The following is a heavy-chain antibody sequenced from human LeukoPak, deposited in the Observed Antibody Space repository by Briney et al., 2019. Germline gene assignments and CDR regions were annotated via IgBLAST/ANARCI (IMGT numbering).Heavy chain of an antibody. J-gene: IGHJ4*02. D-gene: IGHD3-22*01. V-gene: IGHV1-69*05. Sequence: SVKVSCKASGGTFSSYAISWVRQAPGQGLEWMGGIIPIFGTANYAQKFQGRVTITTDESTSTAYMELSSLRSEDTAVYYCAVTYYYDSSGYYYFDYWGQGTLVTVSP. CDR3: AVTYYYDSSGYYYFDY. CDR2: IIPIFGTA. CDR1: GGTFSSYA.